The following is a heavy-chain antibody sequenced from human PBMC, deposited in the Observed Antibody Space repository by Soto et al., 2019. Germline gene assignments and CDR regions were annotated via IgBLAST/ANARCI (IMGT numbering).Heavy chain of an antibody. V-gene: IGHV1-18*01. CDR3: ARHHGPTTSENWFDP. Sequence: QVHLVQSGVEVKTPGASVKVSCQASGYTFFTYDISWVRQAPGQGLEWMGWISTYSGDTKYAQKFQGRVTMTTDTSTTTAYLELRILRSDDTAVYYCARHHGPTTSENWFDPWGQGTRVTVSS. J-gene: IGHJ5*02. D-gene: IGHD5-12*01. CDR2: ISTYSGDT. CDR1: GYTFFTYD.